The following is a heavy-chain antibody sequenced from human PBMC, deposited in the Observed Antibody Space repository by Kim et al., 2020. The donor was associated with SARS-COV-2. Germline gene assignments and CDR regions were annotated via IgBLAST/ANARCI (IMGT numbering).Heavy chain of an antibody. Sequence: SETLSLTCAVSGGSISSSNWWSWVRQPPGKGLEWIGEIYHSRSTNYNPSLKSRVTISVDKSKNQFSLKLSSVTAADTAVYYCARRVRITIFGVVTYFDYWGQGTLVTVSS. D-gene: IGHD3-3*01. J-gene: IGHJ4*02. V-gene: IGHV4-4*02. CDR3: ARRVRITIFGVVTYFDY. CDR2: IYHSRST. CDR1: GGSISSSNW.